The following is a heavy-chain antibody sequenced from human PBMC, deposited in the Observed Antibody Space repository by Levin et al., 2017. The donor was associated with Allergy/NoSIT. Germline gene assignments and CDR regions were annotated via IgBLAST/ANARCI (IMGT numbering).Heavy chain of an antibody. J-gene: IGHJ4*02. CDR2: IYPGDSDT. V-gene: IGHV5-51*01. CDR3: ASAAAAGPYYFDY. Sequence: ASVKVSCKGSGYSFTSYWIGWVRQMPGKGLEWMGIIYPGDSDTRYSPSFQGQVTISADKSISTAYLQWSSLKASDTAMYYCASAAAAGPYYFDYWGQGTLVTVSS. D-gene: IGHD6-13*01. CDR1: GYSFTSYW.